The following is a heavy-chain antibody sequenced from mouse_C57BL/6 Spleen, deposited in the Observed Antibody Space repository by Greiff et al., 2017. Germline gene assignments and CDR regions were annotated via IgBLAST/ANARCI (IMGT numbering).Heavy chain of an antibody. CDR2: INPSTGGT. V-gene: IGHV1-42*01. CDR3: ARGGDY. J-gene: IGHJ2*01. Sequence: VQLKESGPELVKPGASVKISCKASGYSFTGYYMNWVKQSPDKSLEWIGEINPSTGGTTYNQKFKAKATLTVDKSSSTAYMQLKSLTSEDSAVYYCARGGDYWGQGTTLTVSS. CDR1: GYSFTGYY.